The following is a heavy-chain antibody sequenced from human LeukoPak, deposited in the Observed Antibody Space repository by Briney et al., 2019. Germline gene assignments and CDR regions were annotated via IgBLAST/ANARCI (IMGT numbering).Heavy chain of an antibody. V-gene: IGHV3-23*01. J-gene: IGHJ4*02. CDR2: ISGSGGSI. CDR3: AKDCTSTNCYVDY. D-gene: IGHD2-2*01. CDR1: GFTFGSYA. Sequence: GGSLRLSCAATGFTFGSYAMSWVRQAPGKGLEWVSAISGSGGSIYYADSVKGRFTISRDNSKNTLYLQMNSLRAEDTALYYCAKDCTSTNCYVDYWGQGTLVTVSS.